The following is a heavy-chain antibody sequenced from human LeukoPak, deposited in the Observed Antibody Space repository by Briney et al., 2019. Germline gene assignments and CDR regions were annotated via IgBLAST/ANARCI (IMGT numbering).Heavy chain of an antibody. CDR3: AKAGGYCSSTSCLYYYYGMDV. CDR2: ISGSGGST. Sequence: GGSLRLSCAASGFTFSSYWMHWVRQAPGQGLVWVSAISGSGGSTYYADSVKGRFTISRDNSKNTLYLQMNSLRAEDTAVYYCAKAGGYCSSTSCLYYYYGMDVWGQGTTVTVSS. D-gene: IGHD2-2*01. J-gene: IGHJ6*02. CDR1: GFTFSSYW. V-gene: IGHV3-23*01.